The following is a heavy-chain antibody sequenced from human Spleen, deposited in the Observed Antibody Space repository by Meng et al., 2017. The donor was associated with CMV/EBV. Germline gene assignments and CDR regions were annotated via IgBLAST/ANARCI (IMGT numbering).Heavy chain of an antibody. CDR1: GYTFTGYY. CDR3: ARGRLAAAGRGYYYYYGMDV. Sequence: ASVKVSCKASGYTFTGYYMHWVRQAPGQGLEWMGWINPNSGGTNYAQKFQGRVTMTRDTSISTAYMELSRLRSDDTAVYYCARGRLAAAGRGYYYYYGMDVWGQGTTVTVSS. D-gene: IGHD6-13*01. J-gene: IGHJ6*02. CDR2: INPNSGGT. V-gene: IGHV1-2*02.